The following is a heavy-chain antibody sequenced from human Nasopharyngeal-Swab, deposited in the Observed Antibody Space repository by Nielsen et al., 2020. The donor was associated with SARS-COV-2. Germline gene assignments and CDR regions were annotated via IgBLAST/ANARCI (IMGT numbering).Heavy chain of an antibody. J-gene: IGHJ4*02. CDR1: GFTFSSYA. CDR2: ISGSGGST. CDR3: ALAGYYRFDS. V-gene: IGHV3-23*01. Sequence: GESLKISCAASGFTFSSYAMSWVRQAPGKGLEWVSAISGSGGSTYYADSVKGRFTISRDNAKDTLYLQLNSLRVEDTAVYYCALAGYYRFDSWGQGSLVTVSS. D-gene: IGHD3-9*01.